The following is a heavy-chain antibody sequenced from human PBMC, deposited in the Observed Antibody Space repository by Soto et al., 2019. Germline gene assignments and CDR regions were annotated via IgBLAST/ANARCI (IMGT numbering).Heavy chain of an antibody. CDR2: MSHGGST. V-gene: IGHV4-4*02. J-gene: IGHJ4*02. CDR3: ARSVGWYAVDS. Sequence: QVQLQESGPGLVKPSGTLSLKPSETLSLTCGVYGVSIDSGYWWGWVRQPPGKDLEWLGDMSHGGSTNHNPCLKIRVTILIDNSKNQFSLSLSLVTAAYTATYYCARSVGWYAVDSWGQGILVTVSS. D-gene: IGHD6-19*01. CDR1: GVSIDSGYW.